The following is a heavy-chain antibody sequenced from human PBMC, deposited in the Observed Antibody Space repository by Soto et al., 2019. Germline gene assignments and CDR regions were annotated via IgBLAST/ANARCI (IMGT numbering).Heavy chain of an antibody. CDR2: ISTDNGNT. V-gene: IGHV1-18*01. CDR3: ATSLVVAAAGIWFDP. J-gene: IGHJ5*02. CDR1: GYTFTNSG. Sequence: ASVKVSCKASGYTFTNSGISWVRQAPGQGLEWMGWISTDNGNTNYAQKLQGRVTMTTDTSTSTAYMELSSLRSEDTAVYYCATSLVVAAAGIWFDPWGQGTLVTVSS. D-gene: IGHD6-13*01.